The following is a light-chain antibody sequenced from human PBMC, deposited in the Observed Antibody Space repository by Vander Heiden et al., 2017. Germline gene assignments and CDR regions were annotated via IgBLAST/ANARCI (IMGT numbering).Light chain of an antibody. V-gene: IGLV1-44*01. CDR3: AAWDDSLNGWV. CDR1: SSNIGSNT. CDR2: SNN. J-gene: IGLJ3*02. Sequence: QSVLTQPPSPSATPGQRVTISCSGSSSNIGSNTVNWYQQLPGTAPKLLIYSNNQRPSGVPDRFSGSKSGTSASLAISGLQSEDEADYYCAAWDDSLNGWVFGGGTKLTVL.